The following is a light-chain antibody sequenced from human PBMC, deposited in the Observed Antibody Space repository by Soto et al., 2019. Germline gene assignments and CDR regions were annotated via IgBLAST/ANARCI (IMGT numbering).Light chain of an antibody. CDR2: GAA. CDR3: QQYHSWPSIT. CDR1: RRVSSSY. V-gene: IGKV3-20*01. J-gene: IGKJ5*01. Sequence: VVSLSAGALFFSPGERATLSCRAIRRVSSSYLVWCQQKPGQAPRPLIYGAACRTAATPDRYSGSGLGAEVTLTISSMEADDFAVYYCQQYHSWPSITFGQGTRLEI.